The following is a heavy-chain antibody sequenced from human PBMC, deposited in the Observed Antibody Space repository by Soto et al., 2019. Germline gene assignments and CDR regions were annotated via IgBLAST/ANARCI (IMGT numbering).Heavy chain of an antibody. V-gene: IGHV3-33*01. D-gene: IGHD2-21*01. CDR3: ARKVGMEFDY. CDR1: GFTFSSFG. CDR2: IWFDGSNK. Sequence: QVQLVESGGGVVQPGRSLRLSCAASGFTFSSFGMHWVRQAPGKGLEWVALIWFDGSNKNYADSVKGRFTISRDNSKNTLSLQMTSLRAEDTAVYYCARKVGMEFDYWGQGTQFTVSS. J-gene: IGHJ4*02.